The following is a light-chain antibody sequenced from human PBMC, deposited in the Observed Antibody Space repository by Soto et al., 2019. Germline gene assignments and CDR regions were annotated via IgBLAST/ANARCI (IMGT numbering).Light chain of an antibody. CDR1: QSISSY. V-gene: IGKV1-39*01. Sequence: DNQMTQSPSSLSASVGDIVTITCRASQSISSYLNWYQQKPGKAPKLLIYAASSLQSGVPSRFSGSGSGTDFTLTISSLQPEDFATYYCQQSYSTPYTFCQGTKLEIK. J-gene: IGKJ2*01. CDR2: AAS. CDR3: QQSYSTPYT.